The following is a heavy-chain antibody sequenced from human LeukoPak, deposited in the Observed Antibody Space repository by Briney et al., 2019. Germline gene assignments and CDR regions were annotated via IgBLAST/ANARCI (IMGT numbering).Heavy chain of an antibody. J-gene: IGHJ4*02. CDR2: IRYDGSNK. Sequence: GGSLRLSCAASGFTFSSYGMYWVRQAPGKGLEWVAFIRYDGSNKYYADSVKGRFTISRDNSKNTLYLQMNSLRAEDTAVYYCTKWIGYDFWSGYPSAAYFDYWGQGTLVTVSS. V-gene: IGHV3-30*02. CDR1: GFTFSSYG. CDR3: TKWIGYDFWSGYPSAAYFDY. D-gene: IGHD3-3*01.